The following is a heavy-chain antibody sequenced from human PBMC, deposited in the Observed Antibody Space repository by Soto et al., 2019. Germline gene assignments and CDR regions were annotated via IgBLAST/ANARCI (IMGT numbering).Heavy chain of an antibody. J-gene: IGHJ4*02. CDR3: ARGEYRNSGGLDY. CDR1: GFTFSTYG. V-gene: IGHV3-33*01. CDR2: IWYDGSNK. Sequence: QVQLVESGGGVVQPGRSLRLSCAASGFTFSTYGMHWVRQAPGKGLEWVAVIWYDGSNKYYADSVKGRFTISRDNSKNTLYLQMNSLRAEDTAVYYCARGEYRNSGGLDYWGQGTLVTVSS. D-gene: IGHD6-6*01.